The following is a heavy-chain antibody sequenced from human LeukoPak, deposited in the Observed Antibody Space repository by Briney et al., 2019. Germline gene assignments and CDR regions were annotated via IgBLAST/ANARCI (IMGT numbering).Heavy chain of an antibody. CDR3: AKRVAAPGPTFDY. D-gene: IGHD6-13*01. Sequence: GGSLRLSCAVSGFTFSSYAMSWVRQAPGKGLEWVSAISGSGATTYYADSVKGRFTISRDNSKNTLYLQMNILRAEDTAVYYCAKRVAAPGPTFDYWGQGTLVTVSS. V-gene: IGHV3-23*01. CDR2: ISGSGATT. CDR1: GFTFSSYA. J-gene: IGHJ4*02.